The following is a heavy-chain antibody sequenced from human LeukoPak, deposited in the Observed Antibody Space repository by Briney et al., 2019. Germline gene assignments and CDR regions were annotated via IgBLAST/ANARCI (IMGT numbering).Heavy chain of an antibody. CDR2: ISDSGGFT. J-gene: IGHJ4*02. D-gene: IGHD3-10*01. CDR3: AKVGVRGSGSYYRDYDY. CDR1: GFTFSTYA. Sequence: GGSLRLSCAASGFTFSTYAMSWVRQAPGKGLGWVSTISDSGGFTYYADSVKGRFTIFRDNSKNTVYLQMNSLSGEDTAVYYCAKVGVRGSGSYYRDYDYWGQGTLVTVSS. V-gene: IGHV3-23*01.